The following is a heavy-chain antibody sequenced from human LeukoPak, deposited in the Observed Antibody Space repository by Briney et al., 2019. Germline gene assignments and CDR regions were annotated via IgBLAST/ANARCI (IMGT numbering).Heavy chain of an antibody. Sequence: GGSLRLSCAASGFTFSSYAMQWVRQAPDKRLEYVSGMDDTGAHTYYADSVKGRFTMSRDNSRDTLYLQMDSLRPEDTAVYYCARDIPRGGSGPSDYWGQGTLVTVSS. CDR2: MDDTGAHT. D-gene: IGHD3-10*01. V-gene: IGHV3-64*02. CDR1: GFTFSSYA. CDR3: ARDIPRGGSGPSDY. J-gene: IGHJ4*02.